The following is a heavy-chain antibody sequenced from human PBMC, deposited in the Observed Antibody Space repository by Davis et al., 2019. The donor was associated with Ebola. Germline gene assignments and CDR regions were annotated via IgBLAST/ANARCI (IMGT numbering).Heavy chain of an antibody. V-gene: IGHV5-51*01. D-gene: IGHD6-13*01. CDR1: GYSFTSYW. Sequence: GESLKISCKGSGYSFTSYWIAWVRQTPAKGLEYMGIIYSDDSDTRYSPSFQGQVTISADQSISTAYLQWSSLKASDTAMYYCARRGVISSWSDYWGQGTLVTVSS. J-gene: IGHJ4*02. CDR2: IYSDDSDT. CDR3: ARRGVISSWSDY.